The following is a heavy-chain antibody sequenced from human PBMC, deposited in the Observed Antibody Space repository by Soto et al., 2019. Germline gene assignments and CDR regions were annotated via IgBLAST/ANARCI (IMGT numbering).Heavy chain of an antibody. V-gene: IGHV3-23*01. J-gene: IGHJ4*02. D-gene: IGHD6-19*01. Sequence: EVQLLESGGGLVQPGGSLRLSCAASGFTFSSHAMSWVRQAPGKGLEWVSSTIDSGGRSYHADSVRGRFTISRDNSKNTLYLQMNSLRADDTAIYYCAKDKMEQWLVWGYYDYWGQGALVTVSS. CDR2: TIDSGGRS. CDR1: GFTFSSHA. CDR3: AKDKMEQWLVWGYYDY.